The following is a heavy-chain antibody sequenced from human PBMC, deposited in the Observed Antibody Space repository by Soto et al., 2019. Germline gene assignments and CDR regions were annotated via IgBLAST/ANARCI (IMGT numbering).Heavy chain of an antibody. V-gene: IGHV1-69*13. CDR1: GGTFXSYA. J-gene: IGHJ4*02. CDR2: IIPIFGTA. Sequence: SVKVSCKASGGTFXSYAISWVRQAPGQGLEWMGGIIPIFGTANYAQKFQGRVTITADESTSTAYMELSSLRSEDTAVYYCATVPSKYSSPGYWGQGTLVTVSS. D-gene: IGHD6-6*01. CDR3: ATVPSKYSSPGY.